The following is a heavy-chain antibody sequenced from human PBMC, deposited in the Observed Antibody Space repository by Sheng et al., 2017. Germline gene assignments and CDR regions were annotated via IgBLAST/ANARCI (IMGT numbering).Heavy chain of an antibody. V-gene: IGHV3-48*03. CDR1: GFTFNLHE. J-gene: IGHJ4*02. D-gene: IGHD5-18*01. Sequence: VQLVESGGGSVKPGGSLRLSCAASGFTFNLHEMNWVRQAPGKGLEWVSYISHSGSTILYADSVEGRFTISRDNARNSLSLQMNSLRGEDTAVYYCARDGLLHSYGQGYLDYWGQGALVTVSS. CDR2: ISHSGSTI. CDR3: ARDGLLHSYGQGYLDY.